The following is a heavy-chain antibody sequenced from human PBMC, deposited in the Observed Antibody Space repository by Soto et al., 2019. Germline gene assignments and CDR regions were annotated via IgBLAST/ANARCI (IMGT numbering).Heavy chain of an antibody. V-gene: IGHV1-58*01. D-gene: IGHD2-2*01. Sequence: ASVKVSCKASGFTFTSSAVQWVRQARGQRLEWIGWIVVGSGNTNYARKFQERVTITRDMSTNTAYLELSSLRSDDTAVYYCARGPYCSTTGCRRWVWFDPWGQGTLVTVSS. CDR1: GFTFTSSA. CDR2: IVVGSGNT. J-gene: IGHJ5*02. CDR3: ARGPYCSTTGCRRWVWFDP.